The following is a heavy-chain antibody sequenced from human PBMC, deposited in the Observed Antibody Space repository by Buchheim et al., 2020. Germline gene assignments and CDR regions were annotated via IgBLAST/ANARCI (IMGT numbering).Heavy chain of an antibody. CDR1: GFTFDDYA. D-gene: IGHD6-6*01. J-gene: IGHJ4*02. Sequence: EVQLLESGGGLVQPGGSLRLSCVASGFTFDDYAMSWVRQAPGKGLEWVAGSSFSGGMTDYVDSVKGRFTISRDNSKSTLLLQMNSLRAEDTAVYYCAKFEQSSSSSSGFDHWGQGT. CDR2: SSFSGGMT. V-gene: IGHV3-23*01. CDR3: AKFEQSSSSSSGFDH.